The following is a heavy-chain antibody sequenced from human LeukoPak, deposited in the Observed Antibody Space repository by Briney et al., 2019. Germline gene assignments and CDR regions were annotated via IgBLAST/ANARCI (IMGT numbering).Heavy chain of an antibody. Sequence: GASVKVSCKASGYTFTNYYIHWVRQAPGQGLEWMGIIIPSTGSTSYAQKFQGRVTMIRDTSTSTVYMELSSLRSEDTAVYYCATYSGYDPFDYWGQGTLVTVSS. V-gene: IGHV1-46*01. D-gene: IGHD5-12*01. J-gene: IGHJ4*02. CDR3: ATYSGYDPFDY. CDR1: GYTFTNYY. CDR2: IIPSTGST.